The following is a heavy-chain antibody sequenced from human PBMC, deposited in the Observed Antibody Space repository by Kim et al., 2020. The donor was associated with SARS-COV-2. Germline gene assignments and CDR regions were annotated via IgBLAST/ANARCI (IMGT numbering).Heavy chain of an antibody. J-gene: IGHJ4*02. CDR3: ANGGGVEWELLRGFDY. D-gene: IGHD1-26*01. Sequence: GGSLRLSCAASGFTFSSYGMHWVRQAPGKGLEWVAVISYDGSNKYYADSVKGRFTISRDNSKNTLYLQMNSLRAEDTAVYYCANGGGVEWELLRGFDYWGQGTLVTVSS. CDR2: ISYDGSNK. CDR1: GFTFSSYG. V-gene: IGHV3-30*18.